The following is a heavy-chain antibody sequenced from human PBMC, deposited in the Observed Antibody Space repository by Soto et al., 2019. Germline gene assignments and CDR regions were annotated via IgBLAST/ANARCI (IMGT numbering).Heavy chain of an antibody. CDR2: IANDGSNK. Sequence: QVQLVESGGGVVQPGRSLGLSCAASGFSFSTYALHWVRQAPGKGLEWVAVIANDGSNKYYADSVKGRFTISRDNSKNTLYLQMNRLRAEDTAVFYCARETLGVGTSFLEYWGQGTLVTVSS. D-gene: IGHD3-3*01. CDR3: ARETLGVGTSFLEY. J-gene: IGHJ4*02. CDR1: GFSFSTYA. V-gene: IGHV3-30-3*01.